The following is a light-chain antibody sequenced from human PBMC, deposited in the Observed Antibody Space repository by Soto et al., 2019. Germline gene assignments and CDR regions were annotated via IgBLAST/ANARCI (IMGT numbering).Light chain of an antibody. CDR1: QSISYW. J-gene: IGKJ1*01. V-gene: IGKV1-5*01. Sequence: DIQMTQAPSTLSASVGGRVTITCRASQSISYWLAWYQQKPGQAPKLLIYDGSNLESGVPSRFSGSGFGTEFTLTISSLQPDDFATYYCQQYNSYPWTFGQGTKVDIK. CDR3: QQYNSYPWT. CDR2: DGS.